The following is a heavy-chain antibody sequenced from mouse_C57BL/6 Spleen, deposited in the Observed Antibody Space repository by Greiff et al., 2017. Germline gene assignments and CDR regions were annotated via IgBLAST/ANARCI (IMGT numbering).Heavy chain of an antibody. CDR2: VHPNSGST. Sequence: VQLQQPGAELVKPGASVKLSCKASGYTFTSYWMHWVKQRPGQGLEWIGMVHPNSGSTNYNEKFKSKATLTVDKSSSTAYMQLSSLTSEDSAVYYCARSHLILRLDVWGTGTTVTVSS. J-gene: IGHJ1*03. CDR1: GYTFTSYW. D-gene: IGHD1-1*01. V-gene: IGHV1-64*01. CDR3: ARSHLILRLDV.